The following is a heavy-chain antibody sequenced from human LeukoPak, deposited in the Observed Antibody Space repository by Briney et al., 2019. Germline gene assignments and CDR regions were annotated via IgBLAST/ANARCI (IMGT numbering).Heavy chain of an antibody. CDR1: GFTFSSYG. Sequence: GGSLRLSCAASGFTFSSYGMHWVRQAPGKGLEWVAVISYDGSNKYYTDSVKGRFTISRDNSKNTLYLQMNSLRAEDTAVYYCAKVLHYYGSGSYWSFDYWGQGTLVTVSS. CDR2: ISYDGSNK. CDR3: AKVLHYYGSGSYWSFDY. D-gene: IGHD3-10*01. V-gene: IGHV3-30*18. J-gene: IGHJ4*02.